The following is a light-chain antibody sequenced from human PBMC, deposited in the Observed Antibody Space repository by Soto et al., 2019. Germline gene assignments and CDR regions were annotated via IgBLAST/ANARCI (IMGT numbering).Light chain of an antibody. Sequence: QTVVTQEASLSVSPGTTVTLTCGLSSGSVSANYYPSWYQQTPGQAPRTLIYNTNTRSSGVPDRFSGSILGNKAALTITGAQADDESDYCCVLYMGSGIWVFGGGTKVTVL. CDR3: VLYMGSGIWV. CDR2: NTN. J-gene: IGLJ3*02. V-gene: IGLV8-61*01. CDR1: SGSVSANYY.